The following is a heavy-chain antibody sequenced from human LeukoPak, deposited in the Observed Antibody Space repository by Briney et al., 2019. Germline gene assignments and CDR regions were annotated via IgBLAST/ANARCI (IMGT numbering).Heavy chain of an antibody. V-gene: IGHV3-21*01. Sequence: GGSLRLSCAASEFTFSSYTMNWVRQAPGKGLEWVSSISSSSYYIYYADSVKGRFTIYRDNAKNSLYLQMNSLRAEDTAVYYCARGMTAADWFDPWGQGTLVTVSS. CDR2: ISSSSYYI. D-gene: IGHD1-20*01. J-gene: IGHJ5*02. CDR3: ARGMTAADWFDP. CDR1: EFTFSSYT.